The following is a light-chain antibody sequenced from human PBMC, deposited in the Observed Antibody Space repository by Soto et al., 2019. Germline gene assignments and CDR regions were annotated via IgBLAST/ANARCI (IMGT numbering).Light chain of an antibody. CDR2: GTS. Sequence: EVVLTQSPGTLSLSRGERATLSCRASERIYSAYLGWYQQKPGQAPRLLIYGTSGRATGIPDRFSGSGSGTDFTLTISRLEPEDFAVYYCQQYGNSPITFGQGTRLEI. V-gene: IGKV3-20*01. CDR1: ERIYSAY. J-gene: IGKJ5*01. CDR3: QQYGNSPIT.